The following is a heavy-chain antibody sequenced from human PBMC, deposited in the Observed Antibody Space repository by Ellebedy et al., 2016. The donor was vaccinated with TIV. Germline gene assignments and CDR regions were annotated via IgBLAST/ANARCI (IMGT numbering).Heavy chain of an antibody. J-gene: IGHJ4*02. CDR3: ARGNSGYDAVYFDY. D-gene: IGHD5-12*01. Sequence: GESLKISCAASGFTFSSYSMNWVRQAPGKGLEWVSSISSSSSYIYYADSVKGRFTISRDNAKNSLYLQMNSLRAEETAVYYCARGNSGYDAVYFDYWGQGTLVTVSS. CDR1: GFTFSSYS. V-gene: IGHV3-21*01. CDR2: ISSSSSYI.